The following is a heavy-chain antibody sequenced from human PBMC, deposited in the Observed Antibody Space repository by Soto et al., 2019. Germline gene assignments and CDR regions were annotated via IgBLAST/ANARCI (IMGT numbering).Heavy chain of an antibody. J-gene: IGHJ4*02. V-gene: IGHV3-23*01. CDR2: IGSSGDST. Sequence: GWSLRLSCSSSEFIFSNYAMILVLHSPFKGPEWFSGIGSSGDSTFYADSVKGRFTISRDNSKNTLYLQMNSLRAEDTAVYYCAKDVVGVNAPRRYFEYWGQGTLVTVSS. D-gene: IGHD1-26*01. CDR1: EFIFSNYA. CDR3: AKDVVGVNAPRRYFEY.